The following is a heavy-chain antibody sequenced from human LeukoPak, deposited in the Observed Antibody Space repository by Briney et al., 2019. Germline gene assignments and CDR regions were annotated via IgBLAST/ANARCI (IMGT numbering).Heavy chain of an antibody. CDR1: GYSFTSYW. CDR3: ARQRGGYSNYVSWFDP. J-gene: IGHJ5*02. Sequence: GESLKISCKGSGYSFTSYWIGWVRQMPGKGLEWMGIIYPGDSDTRYSPSFQGQVTISADKSISTAYLQWSSLKASDTAMYYCARQRGGYSNYVSWFDPWGQGTLVTLSS. CDR2: IYPGDSDT. D-gene: IGHD4-11*01. V-gene: IGHV5-51*01.